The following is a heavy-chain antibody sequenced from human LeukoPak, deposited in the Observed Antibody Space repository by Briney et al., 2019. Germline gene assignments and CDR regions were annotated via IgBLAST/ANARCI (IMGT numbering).Heavy chain of an antibody. CDR3: AKDILAAAGEGGFDY. J-gene: IGHJ4*02. D-gene: IGHD6-13*01. Sequence: GGSLRLPCAASGFTFSSYGMHWVRQAPGKGLEWVAVIWYDGSNKYYADSVKGRFTISRDNSKNTLYLQMNSLRAEDTAVYYCAKDILAAAGEGGFDYWGQGTLVTVSS. CDR1: GFTFSSYG. CDR2: IWYDGSNK. V-gene: IGHV3-33*06.